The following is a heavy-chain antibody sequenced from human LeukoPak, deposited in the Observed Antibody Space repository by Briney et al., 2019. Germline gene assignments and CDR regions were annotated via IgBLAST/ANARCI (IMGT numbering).Heavy chain of an antibody. Sequence: GGSLRLSCAASAFTFSSYGMHWVRQAPGKGLEWVAFIRYDGINRYYADSVKGRFTICRDNSKNTLYLQMNSLRAEDTAVYYCAKGGARIAVAGKGIDYRGQGTLVTVCS. CDR1: AFTFSSYG. J-gene: IGHJ4*02. V-gene: IGHV3-30*02. D-gene: IGHD6-19*01. CDR2: IRYDGINR. CDR3: AKGGARIAVAGKGIDY.